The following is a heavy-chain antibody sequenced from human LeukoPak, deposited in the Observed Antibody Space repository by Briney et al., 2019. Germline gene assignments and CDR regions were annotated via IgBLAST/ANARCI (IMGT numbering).Heavy chain of an antibody. V-gene: IGHV1-2*04. J-gene: IGHJ4*02. Sequence: EASVTVSCKASGYTFTGYYMHWVRQAPGQGLEWMGWINPNSGGTNYAQKFQGWVTMTRDTSISTAYMELSRLRSDDTAVYYCARAARVGATLDFDYWGQGTLVTVSS. CDR1: GYTFTGYY. CDR2: INPNSGGT. CDR3: ARAARVGATLDFDY. D-gene: IGHD1-26*01.